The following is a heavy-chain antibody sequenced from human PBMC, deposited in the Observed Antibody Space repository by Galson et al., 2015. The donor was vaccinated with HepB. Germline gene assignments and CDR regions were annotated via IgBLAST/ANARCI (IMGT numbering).Heavy chain of an antibody. D-gene: IGHD3-22*01. CDR1: GFSLSTSGVG. V-gene: IGHV2-5*02. CDR2: IYWDDDK. Sequence: PALVKPTQPLTLTCTFSGFSLSTSGVGVGWIRQPPGKALEWLALIYWDDDKRYSPSLKSRLTITKDTSKNQVVLTMTNMDPVDTATYYCAHSRDTSGYWCFDYWGQGTLVTVSS. CDR3: AHSRDTSGYWCFDY. J-gene: IGHJ4*02.